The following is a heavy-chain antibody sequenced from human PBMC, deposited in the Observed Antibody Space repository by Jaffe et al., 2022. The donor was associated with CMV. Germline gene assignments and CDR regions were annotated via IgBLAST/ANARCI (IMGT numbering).Heavy chain of an antibody. V-gene: IGHV3-7*03. J-gene: IGHJ4*02. CDR1: GFTFSSYW. Sequence: EVQLVESGGGLVQPGGSLRLSCAASGFTFSSYWMSWVRQAPGKGLEWVANIKQDGSEKYYVDSVKGRFTISRDNAKNSLYLQMNSLRAEDTAVYYCARGTYYYDSSGYYAGDYWGQGTLVTVSS. CDR3: ARGTYYYDSSGYYAGDY. D-gene: IGHD3-22*01. CDR2: IKQDGSEK.